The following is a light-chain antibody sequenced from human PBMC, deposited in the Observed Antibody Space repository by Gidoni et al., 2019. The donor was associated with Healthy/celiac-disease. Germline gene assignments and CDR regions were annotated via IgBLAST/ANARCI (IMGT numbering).Light chain of an antibody. CDR3: QQYDNLLIFT. CDR2: DAS. J-gene: IGKJ3*01. V-gene: IGKV1-33*01. Sequence: DIQMTHSPSSLSASVGDRVTITCQASQDISNYLNWYQQQPGKAHKLLIYDASNLEKGVPSRFSGSGYGTDFTFTISSLQPADIATYYCQQYDNLLIFTFXPXTKVDIK. CDR1: QDISNY.